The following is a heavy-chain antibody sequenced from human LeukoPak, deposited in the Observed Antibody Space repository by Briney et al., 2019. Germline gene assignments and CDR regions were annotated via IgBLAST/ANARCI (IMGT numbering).Heavy chain of an antibody. CDR2: IKSDGST. V-gene: IGHV3-74*01. CDR1: GFTFRSYW. CDR3: ARAPSEIGGYYPEYFRH. J-gene: IGHJ1*01. Sequence: GGSLRLSCAASGFTFRSYWMHWVRQAPGKGLVWVSRIKSDGSTNYADSVKGRFTISRDNAKDTVSLQMNSLRAEDTGVYYCARAPSEIGGYYPEYFRHWGQGTLVTVSS. D-gene: IGHD3-22*01.